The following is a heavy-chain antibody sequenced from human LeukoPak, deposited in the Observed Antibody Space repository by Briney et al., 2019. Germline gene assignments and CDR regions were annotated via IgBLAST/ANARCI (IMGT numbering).Heavy chain of an antibody. CDR2: IKQDGSEK. CDR3: VRDDDRPDNGLDY. V-gene: IGHV3-7*01. D-gene: IGHD3-22*01. Sequence: PGGSLRLSCAASGFTFSSYWMSWVRQAPGKGLEWVANIKQDGSEKYCVDSMKGRFTIPRDNSKNTLYLQMNSLRAEDTAVYYCVRDDDRPDNGLDYWGQGTLVTVSS. J-gene: IGHJ4*02. CDR1: GFTFSSYW.